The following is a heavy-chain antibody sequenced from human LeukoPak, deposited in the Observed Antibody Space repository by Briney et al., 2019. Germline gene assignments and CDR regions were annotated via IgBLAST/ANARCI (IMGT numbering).Heavy chain of an antibody. D-gene: IGHD3-22*01. Sequence: KPSETLSLTCSVSGGSISSYYWSWIRQPPGKGLEWIGYIYYSGSTNYNPSLKSRVTISVDTSKNQFSLKLSSVTAADTAVYYCARDSREDYYDSSGYYYDYYYYMDVWGKGTTVTVSS. CDR2: IYYSGST. V-gene: IGHV4-59*01. J-gene: IGHJ6*03. CDR1: GGSISSYY. CDR3: ARDSREDYYDSSGYYYDYYYYMDV.